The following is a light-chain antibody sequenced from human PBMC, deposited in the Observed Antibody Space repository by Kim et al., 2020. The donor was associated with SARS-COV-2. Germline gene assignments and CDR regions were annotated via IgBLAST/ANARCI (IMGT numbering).Light chain of an antibody. CDR1: RLGDKY. Sequence: SYELTQPPSVSVSPGQTASIACSGDRLGDKYACWYQQKPGQSPILIIYQDKKRPSGIPERFSGSNSGNTATLTISGTQAMDEADYYCQAWDISTVVFGGGTKLTVL. V-gene: IGLV3-1*01. CDR2: QDK. J-gene: IGLJ2*01. CDR3: QAWDISTVV.